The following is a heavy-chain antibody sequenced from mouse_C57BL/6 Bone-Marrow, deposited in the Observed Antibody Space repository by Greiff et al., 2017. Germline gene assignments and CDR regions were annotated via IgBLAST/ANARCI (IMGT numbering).Heavy chain of an antibody. CDR2: IWSGGST. CDR1: GFSLTSYG. CDR3: AKRGGSYWYFDV. Sequence: VQGVESGPGLVQPSQSLSITCTVSGFSLTSYGVHWVRQPPGKGLEWLGVIWSGGSTDYNAAFISRLSISKDNSKSQVFFKMNSLQADDTAIYYCAKRGGSYWYFDVWGTGTTVTVSS. J-gene: IGHJ1*03. V-gene: IGHV2-4*01.